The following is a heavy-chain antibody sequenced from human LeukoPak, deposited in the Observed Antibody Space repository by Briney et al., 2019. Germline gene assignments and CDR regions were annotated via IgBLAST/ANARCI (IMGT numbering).Heavy chain of an antibody. D-gene: IGHD5-24*01. CDR1: GFTFSSYA. V-gene: IGHV3-33*01. CDR3: ARRRYNLDY. CDR2: IRCDGSNE. Sequence: GGSLRLSCAASGFTFSSYAMHWVRQAPGKGPEWVAIIRCDGSNENYADSVKGRFTISRDNSKKTLYLQMNILRAEDTAVYYCARRRYNLDYWGQGTLVTASS. J-gene: IGHJ4*02.